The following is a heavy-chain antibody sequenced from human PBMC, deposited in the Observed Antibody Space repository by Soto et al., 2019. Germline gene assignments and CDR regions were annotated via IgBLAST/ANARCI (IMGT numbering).Heavy chain of an antibody. V-gene: IGHV2-70*01. J-gene: IGHJ5*01. CDR2: IDWDGNA. CDR1: GFSLNTFGMG. D-gene: IGHD3-22*01. Sequence: GSGPTLVNPTQSLTLTCSFSGFSLNTFGMGVSWIRQPPGKALDWLALIDWDGNAYYNTSLKTRLTISKDTSENQVVLTMTNMDPVDTATYYCARVPGYYDSSGFIGFDSWGQGTLVTVSS. CDR3: ARVPGYYDSSGFIGFDS.